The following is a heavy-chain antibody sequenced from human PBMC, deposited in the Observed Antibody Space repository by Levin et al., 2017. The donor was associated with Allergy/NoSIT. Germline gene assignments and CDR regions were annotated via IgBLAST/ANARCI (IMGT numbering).Heavy chain of an antibody. V-gene: IGHV3-30*18. CDR3: AKAGGYCTGGNCYSNF. Sequence: GGSLRLSCAASGFPFNTYGMHWVRQAPGKALEWVAVISYDGSNKYYADSVKGRFTISRDNSKNTLSLQMNSLRLEDTAVYRCAKAGGYCTGGNCYSNFWGRGTLVTVSS. CDR2: ISYDGSNK. D-gene: IGHD2-15*01. CDR1: GFPFNTYG. J-gene: IGHJ4*02.